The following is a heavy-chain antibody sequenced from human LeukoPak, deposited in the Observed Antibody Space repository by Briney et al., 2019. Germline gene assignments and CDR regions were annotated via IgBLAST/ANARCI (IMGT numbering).Heavy chain of an antibody. CDR3: TRDHCGGDCYYGPYDAFDI. Sequence: GGSLRLSCAASGFTFSSYTMHWIRQAPGKGLEWVGFIRSKAYGGTTEYAASVKGRFTISRDDSKSIAYLQMNSLKTEDTAVYYCTRDHCGGDCYYGPYDAFDIWGQGTMVTVSS. CDR2: IRSKAYGGTT. J-gene: IGHJ3*02. CDR1: GFTFSSYT. D-gene: IGHD2-21*02. V-gene: IGHV3-49*03.